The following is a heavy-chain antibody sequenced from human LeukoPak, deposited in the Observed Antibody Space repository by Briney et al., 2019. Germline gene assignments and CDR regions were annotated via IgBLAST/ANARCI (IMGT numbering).Heavy chain of an antibody. Sequence: ASVKVSCKASGYTFTSYAMHWVRQAPGQRLEWMGWINAGNGNTKYSQKFQGRVTITRDTSASTAYRELSSLRSEDTAVYYCARDSIVVVPADSLDPWGQGTLVTVSS. J-gene: IGHJ5*02. CDR2: INAGNGNT. D-gene: IGHD2-2*01. V-gene: IGHV1-3*01. CDR3: ARDSIVVVPADSLDP. CDR1: GYTFTSYA.